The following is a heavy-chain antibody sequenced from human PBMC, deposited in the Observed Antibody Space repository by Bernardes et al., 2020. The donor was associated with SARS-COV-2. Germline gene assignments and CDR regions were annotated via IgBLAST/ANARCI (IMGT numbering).Heavy chain of an antibody. D-gene: IGHD3-3*01. J-gene: IGHJ3*02. CDR1: GFTFSNAW. Sequence: GGSLRLSCAASGFTFSNAWLSWVRQAPGKGLEWVACITCKTDGGSTDYAAPVKGRFTISRDDSKNTLYLQMNSLNTEDTAVYYCTTGGAITIFGVVIVMDAFDIWGQGTMVTVSS. CDR3: TTGGAITIFGVVIVMDAFDI. V-gene: IGHV3-15*01. CDR2: ITCKTDGGST.